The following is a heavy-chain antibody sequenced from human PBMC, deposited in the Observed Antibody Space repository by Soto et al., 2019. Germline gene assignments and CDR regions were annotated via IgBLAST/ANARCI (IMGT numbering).Heavy chain of an antibody. D-gene: IGHD6-13*01. J-gene: IGHJ6*02. Sequence: SGPTLVNPTQTLTLTCTFSGFSLSTSGMCVSWIRQPPGKALEWLALIDWDDDKYYSTSLKTRLTISKDTSKNQVVLTMTNMDPVDTATYYCARIAAAGTGYYYGMDVWGQGTTVTVSS. CDR1: GFSLSTSGMC. CDR3: ARIAAAGTGYYYGMDV. V-gene: IGHV2-70*01. CDR2: IDWDDDK.